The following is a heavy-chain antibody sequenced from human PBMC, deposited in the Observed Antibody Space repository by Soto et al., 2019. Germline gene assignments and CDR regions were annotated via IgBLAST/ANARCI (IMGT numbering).Heavy chain of an antibody. CDR3: ARGAGLPY. J-gene: IGHJ4*02. V-gene: IGHV4-34*01. CDR1: GGSFSGYY. CDR2: INHSGST. Sequence: QVQLQQWGAGLLKPSETLSLTCAVYGGSFSGYYWSWIRQPPGKGLEWIGEINHSGSTNYNPSLXSXVXXSVDTSKNQFSLKLSSVTAADTAVYYCARGAGLPYWGQGTLVTVSS.